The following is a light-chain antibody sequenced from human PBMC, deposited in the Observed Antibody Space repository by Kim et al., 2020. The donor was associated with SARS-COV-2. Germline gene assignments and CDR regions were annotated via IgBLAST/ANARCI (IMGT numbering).Light chain of an antibody. J-gene: IGLJ1*01. CDR1: SLRNSY. V-gene: IGLV3-19*01. CDR3: EARISPANECV. CDR2: EGN. Sequence: ALGQTIRITCQGDSLRNSYAAWYQQKPGQAPLLVMCEGNNRPSGIPDRFSGSSSGNTDTLTITGALAEDEADYYCEARISPANECVFGSGTKVTVL.